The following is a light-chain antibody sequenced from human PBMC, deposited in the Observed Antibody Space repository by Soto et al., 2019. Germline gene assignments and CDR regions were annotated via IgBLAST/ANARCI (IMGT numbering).Light chain of an antibody. CDR3: QQYDNLPPLT. CDR2: DAS. V-gene: IGKV1-33*01. J-gene: IGKJ4*01. Sequence: DIQMTQSPSSLSASVGDRVTITCQASQDISNYLNWYQQKPGKAPKLLIYDASNLETVVPSRFSGSGSGTDFTFTISSLQAEDIATYYCQQYDNLPPLTFGGGTKVEIK. CDR1: QDISNY.